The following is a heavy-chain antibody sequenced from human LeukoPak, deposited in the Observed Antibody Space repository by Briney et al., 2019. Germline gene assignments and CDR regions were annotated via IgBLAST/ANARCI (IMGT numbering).Heavy chain of an antibody. V-gene: IGHV4-38-2*01. D-gene: IGHD2-15*01. CDR1: GYSISSHY. CDR3: ARTVVAATNWFAP. J-gene: IGHJ5*02. CDR2: IYHSGIT. Sequence: SETLSLTCGVSGYSISSHYWGWIRQPPGKGLEWIGTIYHSGITYYNPSLKSRVTISVDTSKNQFSLKLSSVTAADTAVYYCARTVVAATNWFAPWGQGTPVTVSS.